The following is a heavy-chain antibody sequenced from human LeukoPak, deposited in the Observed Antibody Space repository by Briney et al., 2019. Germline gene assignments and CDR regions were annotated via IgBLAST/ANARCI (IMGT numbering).Heavy chain of an antibody. V-gene: IGHV4-4*02. J-gene: IGHJ4*02. CDR3: ARESGAFSLFGL. Sequence: SETLSLTCAVSGGSILTTNWWSWVRQPPGKGLEWIGEVHLSGASNYNPCLKSRVSLYIDKSKNQLSLKLTSVTAADTAMYYCARESGAFSLFGLWGQATLVSVSS. D-gene: IGHD3-3*01. CDR2: VHLSGAS. CDR1: GGSILTTNW.